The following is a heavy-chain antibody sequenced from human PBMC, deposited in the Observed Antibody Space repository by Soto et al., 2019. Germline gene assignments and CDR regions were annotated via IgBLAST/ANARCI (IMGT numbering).Heavy chain of an antibody. Sequence: GGSLRLSCAASGFTFSKYNMNWVRQAPGGGLEWVSSIGSRSSYISYADSVKGRFTISRDNAKNLPYQQMNNLTVEDTAVYYCVKGRNWASGSDYRGQGTLVTVFS. V-gene: IGHV3-21*04. D-gene: IGHD7-27*01. CDR2: IGSRSSYI. CDR3: VKGRNWASGSDY. CDR1: GFTFSKYN. J-gene: IGHJ4*02.